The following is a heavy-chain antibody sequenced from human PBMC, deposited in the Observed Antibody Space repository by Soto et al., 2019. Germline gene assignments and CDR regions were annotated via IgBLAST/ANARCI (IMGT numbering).Heavy chain of an antibody. Sequence: QVQLQESGPGLVKPSQTLSLTCTVSGGSISSGGYYWSWIRQRPGKGLEWIGYIYYSVSTYYNPSLKSRITISVATSKKQFSLKLSSVTAADTAVYYGARDYGGYLDYWGQGTLVTVSS. CDR2: IYYSVST. CDR1: GGSISSGGYY. CDR3: ARDYGGYLDY. J-gene: IGHJ4*02. D-gene: IGHD4-17*01. V-gene: IGHV4-31*03.